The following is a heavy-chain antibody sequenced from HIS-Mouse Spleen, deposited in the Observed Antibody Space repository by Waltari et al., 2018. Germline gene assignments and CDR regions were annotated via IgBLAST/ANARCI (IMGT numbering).Heavy chain of an antibody. CDR3: ARGLAARFDY. CDR2: INHSGST. V-gene: IGHV4-34*01. J-gene: IGHJ4*02. Sequence: QVQLLQWGAGLLKPSETLSLTCAVYGGSFGGYYWSWVRQPPGKGLGWIGEINHSGSTNYNPSLKSRVTISVDTSKNQFSLKLSSVTAADTAVYYCARGLAARFDYWGQGTLVTVSS. D-gene: IGHD6-6*01. CDR1: GGSFGGYY.